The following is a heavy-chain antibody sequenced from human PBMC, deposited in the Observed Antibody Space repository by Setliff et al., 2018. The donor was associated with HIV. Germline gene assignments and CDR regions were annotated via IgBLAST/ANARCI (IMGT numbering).Heavy chain of an antibody. J-gene: IGHJ4*02. CDR1: GGSISSYY. D-gene: IGHD2-2*01. CDR2: IYTSGST. CDR3: ARLDCSSSSGFVDY. V-gene: IGHV4-4*07. Sequence: SSETLSLTCTVSGGSISSYYWSWIRQPAGKGLEWIGRIYTSGSTNYNPSLKSRVTISVDTSKNQFSLKLSSVTAADTAVYYCARLDCSSSSGFVDYWGQGTLVTVSS.